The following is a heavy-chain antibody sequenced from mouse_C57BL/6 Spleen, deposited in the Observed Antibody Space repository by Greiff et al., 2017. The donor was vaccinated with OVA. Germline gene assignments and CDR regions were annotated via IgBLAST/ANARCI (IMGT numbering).Heavy chain of an antibody. CDR3: VRYDYLYAMDY. D-gene: IGHD2-4*01. Sequence: EVKLVESGGGLVQPKGSLKLSCAASGFSFNTYAMNWVRQAPGKGLEWVARIRSKSNNYATYYADSVKDRFTISRDDSESMLYLQMNNLKTEDTAMYYCVRYDYLYAMDYWGQGTSVTVSS. J-gene: IGHJ4*01. V-gene: IGHV10-1*01. CDR1: GFSFNTYA. CDR2: IRSKSNNYAT.